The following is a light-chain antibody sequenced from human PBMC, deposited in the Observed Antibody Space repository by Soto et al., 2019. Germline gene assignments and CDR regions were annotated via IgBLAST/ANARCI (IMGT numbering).Light chain of an antibody. CDR2: AAS. CDR3: QQANTFPIT. CDR1: QSISSY. Sequence: DIQMTQSPSSLSASVEDRVSITCRASQSISSYLNWYQQKPGKAPKLLIYAASSLQSGVPSRFSGSGSGTDFTLTISSLQPEDSASYYCQQANTFPITFGQGTQLEIK. V-gene: IGKV1-39*01. J-gene: IGKJ5*01.